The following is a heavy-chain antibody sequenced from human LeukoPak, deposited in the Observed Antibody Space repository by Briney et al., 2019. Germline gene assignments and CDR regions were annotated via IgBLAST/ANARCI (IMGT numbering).Heavy chain of an antibody. Sequence: SETLSLTCTVSGCSISSSSYYWGWIRQPPGKGLEWIGSIYYSGSTYYNPSLKSRVTISVDTSKNQFSLKLSSVTAADTAVYYCARHVLRAAAGKHSGSLDYWGQGTLVTVSS. D-gene: IGHD6-13*01. CDR3: ARHVLRAAAGKHSGSLDY. CDR1: GCSISSSSYY. V-gene: IGHV4-39*01. J-gene: IGHJ4*02. CDR2: IYYSGST.